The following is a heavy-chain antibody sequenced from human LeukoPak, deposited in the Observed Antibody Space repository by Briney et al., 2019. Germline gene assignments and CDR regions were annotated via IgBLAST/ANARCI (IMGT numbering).Heavy chain of an antibody. CDR2: FSGNDGYT. Sequence: PGGSLRLSCVGSGFTFSNSILSWVRQAPGKGLEWLSTFSGNDGYTYYADSVRGRFTISRDNSKNTLYLQMNSLRAEDTAVYYCAKAPSPRAYCGGDCYSLGLAFDIWGQGTMVTVSS. D-gene: IGHD2-21*02. V-gene: IGHV3-23*01. CDR1: GFTFSNSI. J-gene: IGHJ3*02. CDR3: AKAPSPRAYCGGDCYSLGLAFDI.